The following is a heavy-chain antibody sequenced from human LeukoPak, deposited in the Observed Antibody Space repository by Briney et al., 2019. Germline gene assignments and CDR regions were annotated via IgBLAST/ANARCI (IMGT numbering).Heavy chain of an antibody. D-gene: IGHD6-19*01. CDR2: IYHSGST. CDR3: ARDGRAVAGYYFDY. J-gene: IGHJ4*02. CDR1: GYSISSGYY. Sequence: SETLSLTCTVSGYSISSGYYWGWIRQPPGKGLEWIGSIYHSGSTYYNPSLKSRVTISVDTSKNQFSLKLSSLTAADTAVYYCARDGRAVAGYYFDYWGQGTLVTVSS. V-gene: IGHV4-38-2*02.